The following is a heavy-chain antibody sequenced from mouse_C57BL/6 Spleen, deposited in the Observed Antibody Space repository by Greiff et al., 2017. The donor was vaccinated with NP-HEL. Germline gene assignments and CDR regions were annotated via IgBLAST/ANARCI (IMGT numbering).Heavy chain of an antibody. D-gene: IGHD2-13*01. Sequence: QVQLQQPGAELVKPGASVKLSCKASGYTFTSYRMHWVKQRPGQGLEWIGMIHPNSGSTNYNEKFKSKATLTVDKSSSTAYMQLSSLTSEDSAVYYCARGGDVTGFDYWGQGTTLTVSS. CDR3: ARGGDVTGFDY. CDR1: GYTFTSYR. V-gene: IGHV1-64*01. J-gene: IGHJ2*01. CDR2: IHPNSGST.